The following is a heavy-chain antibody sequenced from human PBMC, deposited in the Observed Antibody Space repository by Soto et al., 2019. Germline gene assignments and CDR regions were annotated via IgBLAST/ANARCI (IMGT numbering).Heavy chain of an antibody. D-gene: IGHD4-17*01. V-gene: IGHV3-23*01. CDR1: GFTFSSYA. Sequence: EVQLLEAGGGLVQPGGSLRLACAASGFTFSSYAMSCVRQAPGKGLEWVSAISGSGGSTYYADSVKGRFTISRDNSKNTLYLQINSLRAEDTAVYYCAKDYGDSNGNVDYWGQGTLVTVSS. CDR3: AKDYGDSNGNVDY. J-gene: IGHJ4*02. CDR2: ISGSGGST.